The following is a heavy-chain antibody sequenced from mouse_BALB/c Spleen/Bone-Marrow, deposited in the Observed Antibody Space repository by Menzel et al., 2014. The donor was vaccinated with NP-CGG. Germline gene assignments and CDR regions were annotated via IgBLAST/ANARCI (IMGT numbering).Heavy chain of an antibody. Sequence: EVKLMESGGGLVKLGGSLKLSCAASGFTFSSYYMSWVRQTPEKRLELVAAINTNGGSTYYPDTVKGRFTISRDNAKNTLYLQMSSPKSEDTALCYCASLYDGYSVFVYWGQGTLVTVSA. D-gene: IGHD2-3*01. V-gene: IGHV5-6-2*01. CDR2: INTNGGST. J-gene: IGHJ3*01. CDR3: ASLYDGYSVFVY. CDR1: GFTFSSYY.